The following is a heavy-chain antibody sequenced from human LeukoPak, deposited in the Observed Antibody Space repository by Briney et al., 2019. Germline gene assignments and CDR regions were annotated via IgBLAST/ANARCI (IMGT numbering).Heavy chain of an antibody. D-gene: IGHD6-19*01. Sequence: SETLSLTCTVSGDSISRYFWSWIRQSAGKGLEWIGRIYPSGSTNNNPSLKSRVTISVDTSKNQFSLKLSSVTAADTAVYYCARVIAVGAFDIWGQGTMVTVSS. CDR2: IYPSGST. CDR1: GDSISRYF. CDR3: ARVIAVGAFDI. J-gene: IGHJ3*02. V-gene: IGHV4-4*07.